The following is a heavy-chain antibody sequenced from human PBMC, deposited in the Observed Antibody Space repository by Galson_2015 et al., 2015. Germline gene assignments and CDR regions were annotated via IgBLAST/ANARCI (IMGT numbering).Heavy chain of an antibody. Sequence: SLRLSCAASGFTFSSYTMNWVRQAPGRGVEWVSSISSSSGYIYYADSVKGRFTISRDNAKNSLYLQMNSLRAEDTAVYYCARDRSYGSGSSWVYWGQGTLVTVSS. CDR1: GFTFSSYT. CDR3: ARDRSYGSGSSWVY. J-gene: IGHJ4*02. V-gene: IGHV3-21*01. D-gene: IGHD3-10*01. CDR2: ISSSSGYI.